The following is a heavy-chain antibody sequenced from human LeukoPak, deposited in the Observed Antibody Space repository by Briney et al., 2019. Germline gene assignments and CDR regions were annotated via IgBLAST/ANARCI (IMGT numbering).Heavy chain of an antibody. J-gene: IGHJ5*02. CDR3: ARVVYSGSSSWFDP. CDR2: ISADNGDT. V-gene: IGHV1-18*01. CDR1: GYTFTSFG. Sequence: ASVKVSCKASGYTFTSFGITWVRQAPGQGLEWMGWISADNGDTNYAQKFQGRVTMTTDTSTSTVYMELRSLRSDDTAVYYCARVVYSGSSSWFDPWGQGTLVTVSS. D-gene: IGHD1-26*01.